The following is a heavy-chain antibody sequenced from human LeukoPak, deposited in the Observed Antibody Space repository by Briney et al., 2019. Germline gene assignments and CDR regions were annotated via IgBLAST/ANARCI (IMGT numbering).Heavy chain of an antibody. Sequence: ASVKVSCKASGYTFTSYSMHWVRQAPGQGLEWMGWISAYNGNTNYAQKLQGRVTMTTDTSTSTAYMELTSLRSDDTAVYYCARDIVSSGYNGYWGQGALVTVSS. J-gene: IGHJ4*02. D-gene: IGHD3-22*01. CDR3: ARDIVSSGYNGY. CDR1: GYTFTSYS. V-gene: IGHV1-18*01. CDR2: ISAYNGNT.